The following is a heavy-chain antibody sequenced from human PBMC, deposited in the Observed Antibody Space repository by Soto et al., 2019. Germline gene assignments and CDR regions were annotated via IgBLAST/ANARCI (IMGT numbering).Heavy chain of an antibody. CDR1: GFTFSTYA. CDR3: VKGYWKGDV. V-gene: IGHV3-23*01. Sequence: EVQLLESGGGLVQPGGSLRLSCAASGFTFSTYAMNWVRQAPGNGLEWVSAISGSGGSIHYADSVEGLFTIYRDHSTNTLYLQMNSLRDEDTAVYHCVKGYWKGDVWGQGTTVTVSS. CDR2: ISGSGGSI. D-gene: IGHD1-1*01. J-gene: IGHJ6*02.